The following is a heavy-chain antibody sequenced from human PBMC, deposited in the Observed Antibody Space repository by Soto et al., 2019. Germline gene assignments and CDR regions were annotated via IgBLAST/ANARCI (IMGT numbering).Heavy chain of an antibody. CDR3: ARRFPYSSNWDFDY. J-gene: IGHJ4*02. CDR2: FYYSGNT. Sequence: SETLSLTCTVSDDSISSRRYYWGWIRQPPGKGLEWIGTFYYSGNTYYNPSLKSRVTISVDTSKNQFSLALSSVTAADTAVYYCARRFPYSSNWDFDYWGRGTLVTVSS. V-gene: IGHV4-39*01. D-gene: IGHD6-13*01. CDR1: DDSISSRRYY.